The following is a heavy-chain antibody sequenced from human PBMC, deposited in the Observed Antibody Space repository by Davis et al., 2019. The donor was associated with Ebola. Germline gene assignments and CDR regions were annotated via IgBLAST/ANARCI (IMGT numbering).Heavy chain of an antibody. D-gene: IGHD3-3*01. CDR1: GFTFSSYD. V-gene: IGHV3-13*05. CDR2: IGTAGDP. CDR3: AKGSPFGVVRNTFDY. J-gene: IGHJ4*02. Sequence: PGGSLRLSCAASGFTFSSYDMHWVRQATGKGLEWVSAIGTAGDPYYPGSVKGRFTISRDNSKNSLYLQMNSLRTEDTALYYCAKGSPFGVVRNTFDYWGQGTLVTVSS.